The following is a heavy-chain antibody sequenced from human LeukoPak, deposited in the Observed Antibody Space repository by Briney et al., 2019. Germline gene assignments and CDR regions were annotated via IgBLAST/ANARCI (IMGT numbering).Heavy chain of an antibody. CDR1: GYTFTSYY. V-gene: IGHV1-18*04. CDR3: ARDPRTAALNITPFDY. CDR2: ISGYNGNT. D-gene: IGHD2-2*01. Sequence: ASVKVSCKASGYTFTSYYMHWVRQAPGQGLEWMGWISGYNGNTNHAQKLQGRVTMTADTSTNTAYMELRSLRSDDTAVYYCARDPRTAALNITPFDYWGQGTLVTVSS. J-gene: IGHJ4*02.